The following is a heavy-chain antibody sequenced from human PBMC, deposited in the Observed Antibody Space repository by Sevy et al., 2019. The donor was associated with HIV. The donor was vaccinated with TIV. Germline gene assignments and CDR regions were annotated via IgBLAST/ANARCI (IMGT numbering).Heavy chain of an antibody. CDR2: SYHSGST. J-gene: IGHJ5*02. D-gene: IGHD3-10*01. Sequence: SETLSLTCGVSGGSVSSSNWWHWVRQPPGKGLEWIGESYHSGSTNYNPSLKSRVTISVDNSKNQFSLKLNSVTAADTAVYYCSRGFDTPRGFDPWGQGTLVTVSS. CDR3: SRGFDTPRGFDP. V-gene: IGHV4-4*02. CDR1: GGSVSSSNW.